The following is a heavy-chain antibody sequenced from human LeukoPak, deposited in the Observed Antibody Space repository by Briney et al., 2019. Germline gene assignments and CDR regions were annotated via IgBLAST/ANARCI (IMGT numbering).Heavy chain of an antibody. Sequence: GGSLRLSCAASGFTFSSYSMNWVRQAPGKGLEWVSYISSSSSTIYYADSVKGRFTISRDNAKNSLYLQMNSLRAEDTAVYYCARKTCSSTSCYLYYYYMDVWGKGTTVTVSS. CDR3: ARKTCSSTSCYLYYYYMDV. V-gene: IGHV3-48*01. J-gene: IGHJ6*03. CDR1: GFTFSSYS. D-gene: IGHD2-2*01. CDR2: ISSSSSTI.